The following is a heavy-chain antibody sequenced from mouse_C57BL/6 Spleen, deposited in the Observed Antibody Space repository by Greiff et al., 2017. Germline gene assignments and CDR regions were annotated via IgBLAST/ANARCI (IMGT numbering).Heavy chain of an antibody. CDR1: GYSITSGYY. Sequence: DVQLQESGPGLVKPSQSLSLTCSVTGYSITSGYYWNWIRQFPGNKLEWMGYISYDGSNNYNPSLKNRISITRDTSKNQFFLKLNSVTTEDTATYYGARPLYDGCYVGYFDVWGTGTTVTVSS. V-gene: IGHV3-6*01. CDR3: ARPLYDGCYVGYFDV. D-gene: IGHD2-3*01. J-gene: IGHJ1*03. CDR2: ISYDGSN.